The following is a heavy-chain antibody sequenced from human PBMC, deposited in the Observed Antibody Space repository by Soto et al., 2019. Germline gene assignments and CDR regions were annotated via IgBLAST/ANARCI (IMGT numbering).Heavy chain of an antibody. D-gene: IGHD3-10*01. CDR2: LNPNNGDT. Sequence: QVQLVQSGAELKKPGASVKVSCKASGYTFSNYDMNWVRQATGQGPEWIGWLNPNNGDTGYAQKFQGRVTLTTDISTTTAYMELTSVRSEDTAIYYCAKVSRKGSAIDFDYWGQGTLITVSS. J-gene: IGHJ4*02. V-gene: IGHV1-8*01. CDR1: GYTFSNYD. CDR3: AKVSRKGSAIDFDY.